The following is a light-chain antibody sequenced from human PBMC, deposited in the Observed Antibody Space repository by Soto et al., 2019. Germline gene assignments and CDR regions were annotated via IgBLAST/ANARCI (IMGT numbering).Light chain of an antibody. CDR2: EGT. Sequence: QSALTQPASVSGSPGQSITISCTGTNNLVSWYQQHPGKAPKVGVYEGTKRPSGVSNRFSGSNAGGTASLTISGLQAEDEASYFCCAYVGARSYVFGPGTKLTVL. J-gene: IGLJ1*01. CDR1: NNL. CDR3: CAYVGARSYV. V-gene: IGLV2-23*01.